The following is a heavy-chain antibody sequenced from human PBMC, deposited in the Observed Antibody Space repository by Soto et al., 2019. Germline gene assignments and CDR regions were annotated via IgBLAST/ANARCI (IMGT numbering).Heavy chain of an antibody. CDR1: GYTFTSYD. V-gene: IGHV1-8*01. D-gene: IGHD2-15*01. Sequence: RASVKVSCKASGYTFTSYDINWVRQATGQGLEWMGWMNPNSGNTGYAQKFQGRVTMTRNTSISTAYMELSSLRSEDTAVYYCARKVDYYYGMDVWGQGTTVTVSS. J-gene: IGHJ6*02. CDR2: MNPNSGNT. CDR3: ARKVDYYYGMDV.